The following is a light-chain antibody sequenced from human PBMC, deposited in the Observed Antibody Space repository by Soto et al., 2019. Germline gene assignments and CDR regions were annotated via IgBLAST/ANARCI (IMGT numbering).Light chain of an antibody. CDR1: SSDVGGYNY. CDR2: EVS. CDR3: SSYTSSSTIV. Sequence: QSALTQPASVSGSPGQSITISCTGTSSDVGGYNYVSWYQQHPGKAPQLMIHEVSKRPSGVSNRFSGSKSGNTASLTISGLQAEDEADYYCSSYTSSSTIVFGTGTKVTVL. V-gene: IGLV2-14*01. J-gene: IGLJ1*01.